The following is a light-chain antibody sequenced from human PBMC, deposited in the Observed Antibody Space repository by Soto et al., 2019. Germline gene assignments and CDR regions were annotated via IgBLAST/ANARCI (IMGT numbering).Light chain of an antibody. CDR1: QSISSW. V-gene: IGKV1-5*03. CDR2: KAS. J-gene: IGKJ1*01. Sequence: DIQMTQSPSTLSASVGDRVIITCRASQSISSWLAWYQQRPGKAPKVLIYKASHLESGVPSRFSGSGSGTEFTLTISSLQPDDFAPYYCKQYDSYWSFGQGTKVEIK. CDR3: KQYDSYWS.